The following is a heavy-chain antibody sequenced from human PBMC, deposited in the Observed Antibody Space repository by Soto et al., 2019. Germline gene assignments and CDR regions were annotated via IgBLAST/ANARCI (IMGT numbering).Heavy chain of an antibody. D-gene: IGHD5-18*01. CDR1: GFTFSSYA. Sequence: GGSLRLSCAASGFTFSSYAMSWVRQAPGKGLEWVSAISGSGGSTYYADSVKGRFTISRDNSKNTLYLQMNSLRAEDTAVYYCAKGYSYGYKYFRCDAFDIWGQGTMVTVSS. V-gene: IGHV3-23*01. CDR2: ISGSGGST. J-gene: IGHJ3*02. CDR3: AKGYSYGYKYFRCDAFDI.